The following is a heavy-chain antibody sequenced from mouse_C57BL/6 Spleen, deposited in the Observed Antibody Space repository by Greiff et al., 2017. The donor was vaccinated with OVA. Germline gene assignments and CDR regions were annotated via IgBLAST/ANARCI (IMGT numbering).Heavy chain of an antibody. V-gene: IGHV1-76*01. CDR2: IYPGSGNT. CDR3: ARERYYGSSGYFDY. D-gene: IGHD1-1*01. CDR1: GYTFTDYY. J-gene: IGHJ2*01. Sequence: QVQLQQSGAELVRPGASVKLSCKASGYTFTDYYINWVKQRPGQGLEWIARIYPGSGNTYYNEKFKGKATLTAEKSSSTAYMQLSSLTSEDSAVYFCARERYYGSSGYFDYWGQGTTLTVSS.